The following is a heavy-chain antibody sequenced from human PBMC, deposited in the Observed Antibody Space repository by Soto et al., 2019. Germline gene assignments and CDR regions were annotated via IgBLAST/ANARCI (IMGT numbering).Heavy chain of an antibody. D-gene: IGHD3-16*01. J-gene: IGHJ4*02. CDR3: ARHGAWAPLDD. CDR1: GGSISSSTSY. CDR2: MWYGRNT. V-gene: IGHV4-39*01. Sequence: QLQLQESGPGLVKASETLSLTCTVSGGSISSSTSYWGLVRQPPGMGLEWIGSMWYGRNTFYNPSLQRRVTISVDTSKNQLSLRLSPVTAADMAVYFCARHGAWAPLDDWGQGTLVTVSS.